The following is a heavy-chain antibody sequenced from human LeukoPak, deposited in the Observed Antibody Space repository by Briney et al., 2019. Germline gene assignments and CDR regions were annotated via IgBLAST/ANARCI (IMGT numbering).Heavy chain of an antibody. CDR3: ARAVEGAEYFQH. CDR2: IYHSGST. D-gene: IGHD5-24*01. J-gene: IGHJ1*01. V-gene: IGHV4-30-2*01. CDR1: GGSISSGGYS. Sequence: SETLSLTCAVSGGSISSGGYSWSWIRQPPGKGLEWIGYIYHSGSTYYNPSLKSRVTISVDRSKNQFSLKLSSVTAADTAAYYCARAVEGAEYFQHWGQGTLVTVSS.